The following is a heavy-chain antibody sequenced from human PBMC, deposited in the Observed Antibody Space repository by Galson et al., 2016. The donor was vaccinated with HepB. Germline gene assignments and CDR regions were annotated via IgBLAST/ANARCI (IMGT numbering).Heavy chain of an antibody. D-gene: IGHD1-26*01. CDR2: IYPGDSDT. V-gene: IGHV5-51*01. Sequence: QSGAEVKKPGESLTISCKGSGYNFALYWIAWVRQMPGKGLEYMGIIYPGDSDTRYSPSFQGQVTISADKSIHTAYLQWNSLKASDTAMYYCARRDPLGGSAYCFDHWGQGSLVTVSS. J-gene: IGHJ4*02. CDR3: ARRDPLGGSAYCFDH. CDR1: GYNFALYW.